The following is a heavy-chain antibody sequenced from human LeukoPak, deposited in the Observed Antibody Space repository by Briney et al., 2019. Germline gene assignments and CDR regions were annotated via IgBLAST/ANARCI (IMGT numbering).Heavy chain of an antibody. V-gene: IGHV3-7*01. D-gene: IGHD1-1*01. CDR1: GFTFSSYW. Sequence: PGGSLRLSCAASGFTFSSYWMSWVRQAPGKGLEWVANIKQDGSEKYYVDSVKGRFTISRDNAKNSLYLQMNSLRAEDTAVYYCAGNWIKEGWLPQFDYWGQGTLVTVSS. CDR2: IKQDGSEK. J-gene: IGHJ4*02. CDR3: AGNWIKEGWLPQFDY.